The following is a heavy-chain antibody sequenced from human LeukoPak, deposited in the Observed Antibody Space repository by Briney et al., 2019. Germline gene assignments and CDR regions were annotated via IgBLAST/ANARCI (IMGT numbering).Heavy chain of an antibody. CDR3: ARDRPSDAFDI. Sequence: ASVKVSCKASGYTFTSYYMHWVRQAPGQGLEWMGIINPSGGSTSYAQKFQGRVTMTRDTSTSTVYMEPSSLRSEDTAVYYCARDRPSDAFDIWGQGTMVTVSS. J-gene: IGHJ3*02. V-gene: IGHV1-46*01. CDR1: GYTFTSYY. CDR2: INPSGGST.